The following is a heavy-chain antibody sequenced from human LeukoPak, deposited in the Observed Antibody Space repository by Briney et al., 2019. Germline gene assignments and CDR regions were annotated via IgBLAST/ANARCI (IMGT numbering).Heavy chain of an antibody. Sequence: GGSLRLSCAASGFTFSSYSMNWVRQAPGKGLEWVSSISSSSSYIYYADSVKGRFTISRDNSKNTLYLQMNSLRAEDTAVYYCAKRSYYGSGSYYYNWFDPWGQGTLVTVSS. CDR3: AKRSYYGSGSYYYNWFDP. V-gene: IGHV3-21*01. J-gene: IGHJ5*02. D-gene: IGHD3-10*01. CDR1: GFTFSSYS. CDR2: ISSSSSYI.